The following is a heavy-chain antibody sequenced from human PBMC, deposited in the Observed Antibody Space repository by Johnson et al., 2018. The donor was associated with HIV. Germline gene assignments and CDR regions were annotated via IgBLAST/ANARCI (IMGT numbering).Heavy chain of an antibody. CDR3: ARGPIITMIVVPAPGWVHI. D-gene: IGHD3-22*01. Sequence: VQLVESGGGLVQPGGSLRLSCAVSGFTVSSNYITWVRQAPGTGLEWISVIYSGGSTYYADSVKGRFTISRDNSKNSLYLQMNSLRAEDTAVYYCARGPIITMIVVPAPGWVHIWGQGTMVTVSS. CDR2: IYSGGST. V-gene: IGHV3-66*01. CDR1: GFTVSSNY. J-gene: IGHJ3*02.